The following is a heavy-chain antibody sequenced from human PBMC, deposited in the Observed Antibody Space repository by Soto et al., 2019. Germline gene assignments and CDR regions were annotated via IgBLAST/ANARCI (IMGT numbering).Heavy chain of an antibody. D-gene: IGHD2-15*01. J-gene: IGHJ4*02. CDR3: AKASDGGWPYYFDS. Sequence: GGSLGLSCVASGFPLDPYVMAGVRKAPGKGLEWVAAIRSNTAVTHYADSMRDRFTISRVNSANTIFLQMNSLRVEDSALYFCAKASDGGWPYYFDSWGQGALVTLSS. CDR2: IRSNTAVT. CDR1: GFPLDPYV. V-gene: IGHV3-23*01.